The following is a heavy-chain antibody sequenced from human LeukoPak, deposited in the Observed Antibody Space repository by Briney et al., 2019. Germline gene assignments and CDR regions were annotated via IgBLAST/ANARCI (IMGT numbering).Heavy chain of an antibody. J-gene: IGHJ4*02. CDR2: IKQDGSEK. CDR1: GFTFSRSW. CDR3: ARDGISCTGGYCYFAD. V-gene: IGHV3-7*01. Sequence: GGSLRLSCAASGFTFSRSWMSWVRQAPGKGLESVANIKQDGSEKYYVDSVKGRFTISRDNAKNSLYLQMNSLRAEDTAVYYCARDGISCTGGYCYFADWGQGILVTVSS. D-gene: IGHD2-8*02.